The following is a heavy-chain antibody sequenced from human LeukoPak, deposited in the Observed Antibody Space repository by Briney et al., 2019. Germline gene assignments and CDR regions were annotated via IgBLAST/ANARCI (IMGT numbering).Heavy chain of an antibody. CDR2: IRYDGSNK. Sequence: AGGSLRLSCAASGFSFSDYGMHWVRQAPGKGLEWVAFIRYDGSNKYYADSVKGRFTISRDNSKNTLYLQMNSLRAEDTAVYYCAKLSRVRGVIDYFDYWGQGTLVTVSS. D-gene: IGHD3-10*01. CDR1: GFSFSDYG. J-gene: IGHJ4*02. CDR3: AKLSRVRGVIDYFDY. V-gene: IGHV3-30*02.